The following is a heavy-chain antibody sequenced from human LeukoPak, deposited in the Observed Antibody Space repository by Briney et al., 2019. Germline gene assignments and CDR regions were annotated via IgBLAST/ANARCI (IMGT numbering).Heavy chain of an antibody. CDR1: GYSFTGYY. V-gene: IGHV1-2*02. J-gene: IGHJ4*02. Sequence: ASVNVSCKASGYSFTGYYIHWVRQAPGQGLDWMGWINPNNGATKYAQKFQGRVTMTRDTSISRAYMELTRLRSDDTAVYYCARGSETYYDFWSGSSFDYWGQGTLVTVSS. D-gene: IGHD3-3*01. CDR3: ARGSETYYDFWSGSSFDY. CDR2: INPNNGAT.